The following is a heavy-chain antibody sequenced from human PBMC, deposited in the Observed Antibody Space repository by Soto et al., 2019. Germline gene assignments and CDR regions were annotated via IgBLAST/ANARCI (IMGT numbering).Heavy chain of an antibody. CDR1: GGSISSGGYY. Sequence: SETLSLTCTVSGGSISSGGYYWSWIRQHPGKGLEWIGYIYYSGSTYYNPSLKSRVTISVDTSKNQFSLKLSSVTAADTAVYYCARFIPGTGSDYWGQGTLVTRLL. D-gene: IGHD1-20*01. CDR3: ARFIPGTGSDY. V-gene: IGHV4-31*03. J-gene: IGHJ4*02. CDR2: IYYSGST.